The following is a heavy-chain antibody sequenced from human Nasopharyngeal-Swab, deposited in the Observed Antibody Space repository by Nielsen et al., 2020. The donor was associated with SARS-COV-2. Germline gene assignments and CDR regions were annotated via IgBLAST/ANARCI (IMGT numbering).Heavy chain of an antibody. Sequence: SETLSLTCTVSGGSISSGSYYWSWIRQPAGKGLEWIGRIYTSGSTNYNPPLKSRVTISVDTSKNQFSLKLSSVTAADTAVYYCARDQYCSGGSCTVFDYWGQGTLVTVSS. CDR3: ARDQYCSGGSCTVFDY. CDR2: IYTSGST. D-gene: IGHD2-15*01. V-gene: IGHV4-61*02. J-gene: IGHJ4*02. CDR1: GGSISSGSYY.